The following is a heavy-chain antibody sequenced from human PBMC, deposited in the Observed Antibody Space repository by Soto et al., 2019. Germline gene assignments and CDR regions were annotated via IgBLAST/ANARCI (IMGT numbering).Heavy chain of an antibody. Sequence: SETLSLTCTVSGGSISSGGYYWSWIRQHPGKGLEWIGYIYYSGSTYYNPSLKSRVTISVDTSKNQFSLKLSSVTAADTAVYYCARFHYGSGSYVVDYWGQGTLVTVSS. V-gene: IGHV4-31*03. CDR1: GGSISSGGYY. CDR3: ARFHYGSGSYVVDY. CDR2: IYYSGST. D-gene: IGHD3-10*01. J-gene: IGHJ4*02.